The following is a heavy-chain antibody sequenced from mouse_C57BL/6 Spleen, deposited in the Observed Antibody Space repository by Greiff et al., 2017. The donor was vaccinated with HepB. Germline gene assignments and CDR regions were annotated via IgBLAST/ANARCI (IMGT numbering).Heavy chain of an antibody. D-gene: IGHD3-2*02. CDR3: ASGAQATYWFAY. V-gene: IGHV1-52*01. J-gene: IGHJ3*01. CDR2: IDPSDSET. CDR1: GYTFTSYW. Sequence: QVQLQQPGAELVRPGSSVKLSCKASGYTFTSYWMHWVKQRPIQGLEWIGNIDPSDSETHYNQKFKDKATLTVDKSSSTAYMQLSSLTSEDSAVYYCASGAQATYWFAYWGQGTLVTVSA.